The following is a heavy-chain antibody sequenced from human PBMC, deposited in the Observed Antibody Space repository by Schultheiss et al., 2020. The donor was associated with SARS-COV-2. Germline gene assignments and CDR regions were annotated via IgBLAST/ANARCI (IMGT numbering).Heavy chain of an antibody. Sequence: SETLSLTCTVSGGSISSGGYYWSWIRQHPGKGLEWIGYIYYSGSTYYNPSLKSRVTISVDTSKNQFSLKLSSVTAADTAVYYCARYTLGYCSGGSCYSGLYYWGQGTLVTVAS. D-gene: IGHD2-15*01. CDR1: GGSISSGGYY. J-gene: IGHJ4*02. CDR2: IYYSGST. CDR3: ARYTLGYCSGGSCYSGLYY. V-gene: IGHV4-31*03.